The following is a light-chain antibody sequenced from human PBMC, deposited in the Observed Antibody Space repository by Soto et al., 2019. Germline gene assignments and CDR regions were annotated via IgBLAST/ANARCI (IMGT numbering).Light chain of an antibody. V-gene: IGKV1-39*01. Sequence: DIQMTQSPSSLSASVGDRVTITCRASQSISSYLNWYQQKPGNAPKVLIYGASSLQSGVPSRFSGSGSGTDFTLTISSLQPEDFATYYCQQSYSTPPLPFGGGTKVEI. CDR3: QQSYSTPPLP. CDR1: QSISSY. CDR2: GAS. J-gene: IGKJ4*01.